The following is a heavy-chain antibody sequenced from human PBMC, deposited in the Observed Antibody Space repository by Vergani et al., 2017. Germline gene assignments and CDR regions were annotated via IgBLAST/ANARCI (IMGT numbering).Heavy chain of an antibody. Sequence: EVQLVESGGGLVKPGGSLRLSCAASGFTFSSYTMTWVRQAPGKGLQWVSSISSSSANIHYADSVKGRFTVSRDSGRNSLYLQMKSLRAEETAVYYCARGQAGYQVLYRAYFDPWGQGTLVTVSS. CDR1: GFTFSSYT. J-gene: IGHJ5*02. D-gene: IGHD2-2*02. CDR2: ISSSSANI. V-gene: IGHV3-21*01. CDR3: ARGQAGYQVLYRAYFDP.